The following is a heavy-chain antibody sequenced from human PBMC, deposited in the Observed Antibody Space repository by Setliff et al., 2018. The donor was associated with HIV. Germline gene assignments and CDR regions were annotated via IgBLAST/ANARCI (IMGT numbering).Heavy chain of an antibody. CDR1: GYTFTGYF. CDR3: ARAPPDH. V-gene: IGHV1-2*06. CDR2: INPNSGGT. J-gene: IGHJ4*02. Sequence: ASVKVSCKASGYTFTGYFIHWVRQAPGQGLEWMGRINPNSGGTNYAQKFQGRVTMTRDTSISTGYMELSGLNFDDTAVYYCARAPPDHWGQGTLVTVSS.